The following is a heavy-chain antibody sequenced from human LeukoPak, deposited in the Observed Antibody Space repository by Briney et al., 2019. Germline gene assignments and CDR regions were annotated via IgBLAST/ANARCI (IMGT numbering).Heavy chain of an antibody. CDR2: ITSDGSGT. D-gene: IGHD4-23*01. Sequence: GGSLRLSCAASGFTFSSYWMHWVRQAPGKGLVWVSRITSDGSGTTYVAAVKGRFTISRDNAKNSLYLQMNSLRAEDTAVYYCARDHAVVTPFDYWGQGTLVTVSS. CDR1: GFTFSSYW. CDR3: ARDHAVVTPFDY. V-gene: IGHV3-74*01. J-gene: IGHJ4*02.